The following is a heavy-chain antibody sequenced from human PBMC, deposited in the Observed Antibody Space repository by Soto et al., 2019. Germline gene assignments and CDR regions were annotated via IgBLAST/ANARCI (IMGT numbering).Heavy chain of an antibody. D-gene: IGHD3-10*01. J-gene: IGHJ6*03. CDR1: GFTFSSYW. V-gene: IGHV3-7*01. CDR3: ASRAYGSGSYSPWYYYYMDV. Sequence: EVQLVESGGDLVQPGGSLRLSCAASGFTFSSYWMSWVRQAPGKGLEWVANIKQDGSEKYYVDSVKGRFTISRDNAKNALYLQMNSLGAEDTAVYYCASRAYGSGSYSPWYYYYMDVWGKGTTVTVSS. CDR2: IKQDGSEK.